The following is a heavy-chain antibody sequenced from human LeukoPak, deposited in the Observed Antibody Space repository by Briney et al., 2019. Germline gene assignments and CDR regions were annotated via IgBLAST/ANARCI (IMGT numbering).Heavy chain of an antibody. Sequence: PSETLSLTCTVSGGSISSYYYNWIRQPAGKGLEWIGQIYSSGTNYNPSLKGRVTMSVDTSKNQFSLRLSSVTAADTAVYYCASESGYCSGGTCYRGFDYWGQGTRSPSPQ. CDR2: IYSSGT. J-gene: IGHJ4*02. D-gene: IGHD2-15*01. CDR3: ASESGYCSGGTCYRGFDY. V-gene: IGHV4-4*07. CDR1: GGSISSYY.